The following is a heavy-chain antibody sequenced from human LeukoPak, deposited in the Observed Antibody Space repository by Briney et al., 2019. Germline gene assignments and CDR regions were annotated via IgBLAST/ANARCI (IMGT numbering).Heavy chain of an antibody. D-gene: IGHD1-1*01. V-gene: IGHV3-21*01. J-gene: IGHJ3*02. Sequence: GGSLRLSCAASGFTVSSTYMSWVRQAPGKGLEWVSSVSSSSTNKFYVDSVKGRFTISRDDAKNSLYLQMNSLRVEDTAVYYCARENFMATSGTTFDIWGQGTMVSVSS. CDR2: VSSSSTNK. CDR3: ARENFMATSGTTFDI. CDR1: GFTVSSTY.